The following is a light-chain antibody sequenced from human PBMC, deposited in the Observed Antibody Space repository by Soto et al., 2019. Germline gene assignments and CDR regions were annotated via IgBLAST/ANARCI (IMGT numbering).Light chain of an antibody. CDR1: SSDVGGYNY. V-gene: IGLV2-14*01. Sequence: QSVLTQPASVSGSPGQSITISCTGTSSDVGGYNYVSWYQQHPGKAPKLMIYDVSNRPSGVSNRFSGSKSGNTASLTISGLQAEDEADYYCSSYTSSSTLVVFGG. CDR2: DVS. CDR3: SSYTSSSTLVV. J-gene: IGLJ2*01.